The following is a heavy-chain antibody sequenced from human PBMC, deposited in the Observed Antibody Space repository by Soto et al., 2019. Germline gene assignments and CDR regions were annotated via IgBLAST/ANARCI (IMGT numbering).Heavy chain of an antibody. Sequence: QVQLVESGGGVVQPGRSLRLSCAASEFTFSSYAMHWVRHVPGKGLEWVALISYDGNNKYYAVSVRGRFTISRDNSKKTLYLQMNSLRPEDTAVYYSARDREAYSGFDYPAYWGQGTLVTVSS. CDR1: EFTFSSYA. V-gene: IGHV3-30-3*01. J-gene: IGHJ4*02. D-gene: IGHD5-12*01. CDR3: ARDREAYSGFDYPAY. CDR2: ISYDGNNK.